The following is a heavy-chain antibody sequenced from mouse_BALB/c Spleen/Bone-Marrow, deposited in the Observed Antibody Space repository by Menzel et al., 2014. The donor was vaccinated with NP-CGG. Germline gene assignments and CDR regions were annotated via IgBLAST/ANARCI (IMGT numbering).Heavy chain of an antibody. D-gene: IGHD2-1*01. CDR3: ARGRAYGNYVWFAY. CDR1: GYTFTDYN. Sequence: VQLQQSGPELVKPGASVKISCKASGYTFTDYNMHWVKQSHAKSLDWIGYIYPYNGGTGYNQKFKSKATLTVDNSSSTAYMELRSLTSEDSAVYYCARGRAYGNYVWFAYWGQGTLVTVSA. CDR2: IYPYNGGT. J-gene: IGHJ3*01. V-gene: IGHV1S29*02.